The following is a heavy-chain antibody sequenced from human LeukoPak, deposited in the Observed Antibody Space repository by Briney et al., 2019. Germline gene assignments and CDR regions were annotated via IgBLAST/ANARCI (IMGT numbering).Heavy chain of an antibody. CDR3: ARAYYYPSGSYYLHFDY. CDR1: GFTFSSYA. D-gene: IGHD3-10*01. Sequence: GGSLRLSCAGFGFTFSSYAMSWVRQAPGKGLEWVSSIGGSGVVTTNADSVKGRFTISRDSSKNTLYLQMNSLRAEDTAVYYCARAYYYPSGSYYLHFDYWGQGTLVTVSS. J-gene: IGHJ4*02. V-gene: IGHV3-23*01. CDR2: IGGSGVVT.